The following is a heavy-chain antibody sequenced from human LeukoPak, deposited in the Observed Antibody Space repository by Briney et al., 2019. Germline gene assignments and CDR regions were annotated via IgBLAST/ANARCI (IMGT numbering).Heavy chain of an antibody. V-gene: IGHV1-18*04. D-gene: IGHD6-13*01. J-gene: IGHJ4*02. CDR3: AIIAAAGSFDY. CDR2: ISAYNGNT. Sequence: ASVKVSCKASGYTFTSYGISWVRQAPGQGLEWMGWISAYNGNTNYAQKLQGRVTMTTDTSTSTAYMELRSLRSNDTAVYYCAIIAAAGSFDYWGQGTLVTVSS. CDR1: GYTFTSYG.